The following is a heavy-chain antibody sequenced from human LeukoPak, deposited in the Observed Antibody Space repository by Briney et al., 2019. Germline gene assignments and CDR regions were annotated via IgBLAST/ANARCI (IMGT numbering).Heavy chain of an antibody. CDR2: ISYDGSNK. CDR1: GFTFSSYA. J-gene: IGHJ6*02. CDR3: ARDNVVATYDNYYYYGMDV. Sequence: PGGSLRLSCAASGFTFSSYAMHWVRQAPGKGLEWVAVISYDGSNKYYADSVKGRFTISRDNSKNTLYLQTNSLRAEDTAVYYCARDNVVATYDNYYYYGMDVWGQGTTVTVSS. D-gene: IGHD5-12*01. V-gene: IGHV3-30*04.